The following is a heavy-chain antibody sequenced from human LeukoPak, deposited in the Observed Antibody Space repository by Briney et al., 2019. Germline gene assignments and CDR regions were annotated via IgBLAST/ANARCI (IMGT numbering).Heavy chain of an antibody. CDR3: ANRYGSGSYYDY. J-gene: IGHJ4*02. V-gene: IGHV3-23*01. CDR1: GFTFSSSA. CDR2: ISGSGGST. D-gene: IGHD3-10*01. Sequence: GGSLRLSRAASGFTFSSSAMSWVRQAPGKGLEWVSGISGSGGSTYYADSVKGRFTISRDNSKNTLYLQMNSLRAEDTAVYYCANRYGSGSYYDYWGRGTLVTVSS.